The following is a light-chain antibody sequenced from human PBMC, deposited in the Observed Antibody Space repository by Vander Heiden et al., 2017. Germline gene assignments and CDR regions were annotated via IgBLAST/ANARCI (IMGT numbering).Light chain of an antibody. CDR1: SSDGAGYTY. V-gene: IGLV2-11*01. CDR2: DFM. CDR3: CSYAGSYSWV. J-gene: IGLJ3*02. Sequence: QSALTQPRAVSGSPGQPVTISCTGTSSDGAGYTYAAWYHQHPGKAPKLMIYDFMRRPSGVPDRFSGSKSGNTASLTIAGLQAEDEADYYCCSYAGSYSWVFGGGTKLTVL.